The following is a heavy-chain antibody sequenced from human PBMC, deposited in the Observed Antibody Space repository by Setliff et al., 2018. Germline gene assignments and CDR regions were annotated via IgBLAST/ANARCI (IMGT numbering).Heavy chain of an antibody. Sequence: LKISCKGSGYTFTTNWIAWVRQMPGKGLEWMGIIYPGDSDTRYSPSFQGRVTISADKSISTAYLQWSSLKASDTAMYYCARLTPMADFDFWGQGTQVTVSS. J-gene: IGHJ4*02. V-gene: IGHV5-51*01. CDR3: ARLTPMADFDF. D-gene: IGHD5-18*01. CDR1: GYTFTTNW. CDR2: IYPGDSDT.